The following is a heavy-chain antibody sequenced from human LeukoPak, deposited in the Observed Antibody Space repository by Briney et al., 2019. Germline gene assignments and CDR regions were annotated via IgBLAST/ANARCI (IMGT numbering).Heavy chain of an antibody. CDR2: ISYDGSNK. D-gene: IGHD6-19*01. J-gene: IGHJ4*02. CDR1: GFTFSSYA. V-gene: IGHV3-30-3*01. CDR3: ARDAGWVAGIISPYFYY. Sequence: GGSLRLSCAASGFTFSSYAMHWVRQAPGKGLEWVAVISYDGSNKYYADSVKGRFTISRDNSKNTLYLQMNSMRAEDTAVYYCARDAGWVAGIISPYFYYCGQGTLVTVSS.